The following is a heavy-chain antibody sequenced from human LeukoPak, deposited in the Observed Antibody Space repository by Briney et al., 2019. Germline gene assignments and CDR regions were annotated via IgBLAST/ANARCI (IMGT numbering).Heavy chain of an antibody. CDR3: ARVGHYYDSSGYYVNWFDP. CDR2: IYHSAST. V-gene: IGHV4-38-2*01. Sequence: SETLSLTCAVSAYSISSGYYWGWIRQPPGKGLEWVGSIYHSASTYYNPSLKSRVTISVDTSKNQFSLKLSSVTAADTTVYYCARVGHYYDSSGYYVNWFDPWGQGTLVTVSS. CDR1: AYSISSGYY. D-gene: IGHD3-22*01. J-gene: IGHJ5*02.